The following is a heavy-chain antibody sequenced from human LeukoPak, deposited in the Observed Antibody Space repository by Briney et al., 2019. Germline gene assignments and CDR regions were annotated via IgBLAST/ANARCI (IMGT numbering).Heavy chain of an antibody. D-gene: IGHD3-10*01. CDR1: GFTFSGSA. CDR3: TRLYYSGSGEVH. V-gene: IGHV3-73*01. CDR2: IREKANSYAT. Sequence: SGGSLRLSCAASGFTFSGSAMHWVRQASGKGLEWVCRIREKANSYATAYAASVKGRFTISRDDSTNTAYLQMTTLTTEDTAVYYCTRLYYSGSGEVHWGQGTLVTVSS. J-gene: IGHJ4*02.